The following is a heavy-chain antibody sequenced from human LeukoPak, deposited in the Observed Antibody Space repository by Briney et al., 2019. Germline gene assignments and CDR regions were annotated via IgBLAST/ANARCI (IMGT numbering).Heavy chain of an antibody. V-gene: IGHV3-9*01. Sequence: PGGSLRLSCAASGFTFDDYAMHWVRQAPGKGLEWVSGISWNSGSIVYADSVKRRFTISRDNAKNSLYLQMDSLRAEDTALYYCAKYISDRWLQDYYYYYGMDVWGQGTTVTVSS. D-gene: IGHD6-19*01. J-gene: IGHJ6*02. CDR3: AKYISDRWLQDYYYYYGMDV. CDR2: ISWNSGSI. CDR1: GFTFDDYA.